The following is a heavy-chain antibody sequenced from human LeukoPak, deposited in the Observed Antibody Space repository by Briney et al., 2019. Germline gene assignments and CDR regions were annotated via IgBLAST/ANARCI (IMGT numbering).Heavy chain of an antibody. J-gene: IGHJ6*02. CDR3: AKDLSSAITSALVLDV. D-gene: IGHD3-22*01. V-gene: IGHV3-9*01. CDR1: GFTFDDYA. CDR2: ITWNRDNI. Sequence: PGGSLRLSCTVSGFTFDDYAMHWVRHTPGKGLEWVAGITWNRDNIGYGDSVKGRFTISRDNVKNVLYLQMNSLRPEDTALYYCAKDLSSAITSALVLDVWGQGTTVIVAS.